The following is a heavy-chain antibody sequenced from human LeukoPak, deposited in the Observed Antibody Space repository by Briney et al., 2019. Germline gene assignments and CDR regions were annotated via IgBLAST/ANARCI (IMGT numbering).Heavy chain of an antibody. CDR2: IYTSGST. CDR1: GGSISSYY. Sequence: PSETLSLTGTVSGGSISSYYWSWIRQPAGKGLEWIGRIYTSGSTNYNPSLKSRVTMSVDTSKNQFSLKLSSVTAADTAVYYCARASDYDFWSGYVFDYWGQGTLVTVSS. V-gene: IGHV4-4*07. D-gene: IGHD3-3*01. J-gene: IGHJ4*02. CDR3: ARASDYDFWSGYVFDY.